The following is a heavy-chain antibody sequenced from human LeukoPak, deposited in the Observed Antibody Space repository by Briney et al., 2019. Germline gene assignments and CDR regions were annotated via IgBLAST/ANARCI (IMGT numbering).Heavy chain of an antibody. J-gene: IGHJ3*02. Sequence: ASVKVSCKASGYAFTSYDINWVRQATGQGLEWMGWMNHNSGNTGYAQKFQGRVTMTRNTSISTAYMELSSLRSEDTAVYYCARGDIVVVPADIWGQGTMVTVSS. V-gene: IGHV1-8*01. CDR2: MNHNSGNT. D-gene: IGHD2-2*01. CDR3: ARGDIVVVPADI. CDR1: GYAFTSYD.